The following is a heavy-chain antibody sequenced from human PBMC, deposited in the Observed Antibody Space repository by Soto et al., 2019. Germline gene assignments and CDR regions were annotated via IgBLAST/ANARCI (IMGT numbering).Heavy chain of an antibody. CDR2: ISSSSSTI. V-gene: IGHV3-48*01. Sequence: EVQLVESGGGLVQPGGSLRLSCAASGFTFSSYSMNWVRQAPGKGLEWGSYISSSSSTIYYADSVKGRFTISRDNAKNSLYLQMNSLRAEDTAVYYCARHPERIAEIGWFDPWGQGNLVTVSS. CDR3: ARHPERIAEIGWFDP. J-gene: IGHJ5*02. CDR1: GFTFSSYS. D-gene: IGHD6-13*01.